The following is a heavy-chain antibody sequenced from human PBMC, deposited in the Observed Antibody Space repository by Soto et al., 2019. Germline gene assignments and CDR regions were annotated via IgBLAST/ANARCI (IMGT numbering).Heavy chain of an antibody. J-gene: IGHJ4*02. CDR3: ARDPSYRGSYFRTYYFVY. CDR1: GFTFSSYG. CDR2: IWYDGSNK. D-gene: IGHD1-26*01. Sequence: QVQLVESGGGVVQPGRSLRLSCAASGFTFSSYGMYWVRQAPGKGLEWVAVIWYDGSNKYYADSVKGRFTISRDNSKNRLYLQMNSLRAEDTAVYYCARDPSYRGSYFRTYYFVYWGQGTLVTVSS. V-gene: IGHV3-33*01.